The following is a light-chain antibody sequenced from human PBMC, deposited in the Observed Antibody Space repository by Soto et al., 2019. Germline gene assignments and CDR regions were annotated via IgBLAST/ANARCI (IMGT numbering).Light chain of an antibody. J-gene: IGLJ2*01. CDR2: YDR. V-gene: IGLV3-21*04. Sequence: SSVLTQPPSVSVSPGKTARITCGGNNIGSQSVHWYQQQPGQAPVLVMFYDRVRPSGIPERFSGSNSGNTATLTISRVEAGDEAEYYCQVWDTSSDHPGVFGGGTKVTVL. CDR1: NIGSQS. CDR3: QVWDTSSDHPGV.